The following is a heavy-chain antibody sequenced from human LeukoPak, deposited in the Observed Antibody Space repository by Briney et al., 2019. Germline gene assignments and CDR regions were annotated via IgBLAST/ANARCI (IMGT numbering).Heavy chain of an antibody. CDR1: GGTFSSYA. J-gene: IGHJ5*02. Sequence: AASVKVSCKASGGTFSSYAISWVRQAPGQGLEWMGGIIPIFGTANYAQKFQGRVTITADESTSTAYMELSSLRSEDTAVYCCARDYPIVVVPAARAGNWFDPWGQGTLVTVSS. CDR3: ARDYPIVVVPAARAGNWFDP. V-gene: IGHV1-69*01. D-gene: IGHD2-2*01. CDR2: IIPIFGTA.